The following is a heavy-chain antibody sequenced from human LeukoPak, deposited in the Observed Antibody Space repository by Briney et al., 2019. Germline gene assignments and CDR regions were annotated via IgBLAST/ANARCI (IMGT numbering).Heavy chain of an antibody. V-gene: IGHV4-38-2*01. J-gene: IGHJ4*02. CDR3: ARYYYDSSWY. D-gene: IGHD3-22*01. CDR2: IYHSGSA. CDR1: GYSISSGYY. Sequence: PSETLSLTCAVSGYSISSGYYWGWIRQPPGKGLEWIGSIYHSGSAYYNPSLKSRVTISVDTSKNQFSLKLSSVTAADTAVSYCARYYYDSSWYWGQGTPVTVSS.